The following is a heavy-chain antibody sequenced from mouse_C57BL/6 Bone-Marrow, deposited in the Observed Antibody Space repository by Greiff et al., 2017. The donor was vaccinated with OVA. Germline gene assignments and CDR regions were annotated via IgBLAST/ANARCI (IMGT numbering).Heavy chain of an antibody. V-gene: IGHV1-19*01. CDR1: GYTFTDYY. D-gene: IGHD1-1*01. CDR3: ARFYYGSSYGYFDV. J-gene: IGHJ1*03. Sequence: VQLQQSGPVLVKPGASVKMSCKASGYTFTDYYMNWVKQSHGKSLEWIGVINPYNGGTSYNQKFKGKATLTVDKSSSTAYMELNSLTSEDSAVYYCARFYYGSSYGYFDVWGTGTTVTVSS. CDR2: INPYNGGT.